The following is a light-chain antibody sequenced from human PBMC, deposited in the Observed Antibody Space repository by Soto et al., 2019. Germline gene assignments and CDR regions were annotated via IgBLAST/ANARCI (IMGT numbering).Light chain of an antibody. Sequence: DIQMTQSPSSLSASVGDRVTITCRASQSISSYLNWYQQKPGKAPKLLIYAASSLQSGVPSRFSGSGSVTDFTLTISSLQAEDVATYYCQQSYSTPYTFGQGAKLAIK. CDR2: AAS. CDR3: QQSYSTPYT. V-gene: IGKV1-39*01. J-gene: IGKJ2*01. CDR1: QSISSY.